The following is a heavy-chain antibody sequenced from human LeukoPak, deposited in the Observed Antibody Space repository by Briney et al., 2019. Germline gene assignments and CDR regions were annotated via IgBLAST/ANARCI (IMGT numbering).Heavy chain of an antibody. CDR1: GGSISSYH. Sequence: SETLSLTCTVSGGSISSYHWSWIRQPPGKGLESIGYIYSSGSTHYNPSLKSRVTISVDTSKNQFSLKLSSVTAADTAVYYCARARKYYDSSGFYYEGDAFDIWGQGTMVTVSS. J-gene: IGHJ3*02. V-gene: IGHV4-59*01. CDR3: ARARKYYDSSGFYYEGDAFDI. CDR2: IYSSGST. D-gene: IGHD3-22*01.